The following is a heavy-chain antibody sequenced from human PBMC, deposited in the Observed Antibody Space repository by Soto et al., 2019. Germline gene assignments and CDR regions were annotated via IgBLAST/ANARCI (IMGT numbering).Heavy chain of an antibody. Sequence: LSLSCAASGFTFSSYAMTWVRQAPGKGLEWVSTISGNGGYTYYSDSVRGRFTISRDNSKKTLYLQMDSLRADDTAVFYCAKGKANTVFGVDTLFDYWGQGTQVTVSS. CDR1: GFTFSSYA. J-gene: IGHJ4*02. D-gene: IGHD3-3*01. V-gene: IGHV3-23*01. CDR2: ISGNGGYT. CDR3: AKGKANTVFGVDTLFDY.